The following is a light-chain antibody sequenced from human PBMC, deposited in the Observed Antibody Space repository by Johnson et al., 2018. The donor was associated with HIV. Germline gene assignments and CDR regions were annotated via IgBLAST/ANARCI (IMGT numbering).Light chain of an antibody. Sequence: QSVLTQPPSVSAAPGQKVTISCSGSSSNIGSNFVSWYQQVPGTAPKLLIYDNNKRPSGIPDRFSGSKSGTSATLAITGLHTGDEADYYFGTWDSSLRTGFFGTGTKVSVL. J-gene: IGLJ1*01. CDR3: GTWDSSLRTGF. CDR1: SSNIGSNF. V-gene: IGLV1-51*01. CDR2: DNN.